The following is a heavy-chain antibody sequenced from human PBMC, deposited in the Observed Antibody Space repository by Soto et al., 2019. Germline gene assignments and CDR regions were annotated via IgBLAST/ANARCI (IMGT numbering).Heavy chain of an antibody. D-gene: IGHD3-9*01. CDR2: INYSGST. Sequence: SETLSLTCTVSGGSIGSSSYYWGWIRHPPGKGLEWIGSINYSGSTYYNPSLKSRVTISVDTSKNQFSLKLSSVTAADTAVYYCARLSILTGLDNLNWGQGTLVTVSS. CDR3: ARLSILTGLDNLN. V-gene: IGHV4-39*01. CDR1: GGSIGSSSYY. J-gene: IGHJ4*02.